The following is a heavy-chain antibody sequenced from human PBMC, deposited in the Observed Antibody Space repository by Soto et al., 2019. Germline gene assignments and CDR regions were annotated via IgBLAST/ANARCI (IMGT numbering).Heavy chain of an antibody. J-gene: IGHJ6*03. V-gene: IGHV3-23*01. CDR2: ISGSGGST. D-gene: IGHD2-15*01. CDR3: AKEVVAATVFYYYYYMDV. CDR1: GFTFSSYA. Sequence: EVQLLESGGGLVQPGGSLRLSCAASGFTFSSYAMSWVRQAPGKGLEWVSAISGSGGSTYYADSVKGRFTISRENSKNSRYLQMNSLRAEDTAVCYCAKEVVAATVFYYYYYMDVWGKGTTVTVSS.